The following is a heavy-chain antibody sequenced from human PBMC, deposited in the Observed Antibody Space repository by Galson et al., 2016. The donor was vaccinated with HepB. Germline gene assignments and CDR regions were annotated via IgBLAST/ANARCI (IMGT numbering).Heavy chain of an antibody. J-gene: IGHJ4*02. CDR2: LDWDDDK. Sequence: PALVKPTQTLTLTCTFSGFSLSTSGMRVSWIRQPPGKALEWLARLDWDDDKFYRTSMKTRPTISKDTSKNQVVLTMTNMDPVDTATYYCARIQPRDGDYFDYWGQGTLITVSS. CDR1: GFSLSTSGMR. V-gene: IGHV2-70*04. CDR3: ARIQPRDGDYFDY. D-gene: IGHD4-17*01.